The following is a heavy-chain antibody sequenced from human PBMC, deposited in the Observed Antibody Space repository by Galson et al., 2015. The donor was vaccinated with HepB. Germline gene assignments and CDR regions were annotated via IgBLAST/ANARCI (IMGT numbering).Heavy chain of an antibody. CDR2: IKQDGSEK. CDR1: GFTFSSYW. J-gene: IGHJ5*02. V-gene: IGHV3-7*03. D-gene: IGHD6-19*01. Sequence: SLRLSCAASGFTFSSYWMSWVRQAPGKGLEWVANIKQDGSEKYYVDSVKGRFTISRDNAKNSLYLQMNSLRAEDTAVYYCARDSREGIAVASNWFDPWGQGTLVTVSS. CDR3: ARDSREGIAVASNWFDP.